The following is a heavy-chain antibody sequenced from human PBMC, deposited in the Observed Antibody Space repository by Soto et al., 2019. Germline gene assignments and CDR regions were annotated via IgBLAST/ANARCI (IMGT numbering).Heavy chain of an antibody. Sequence: GGSLRLSCAASGFTFSSYDMHWVRQATGKGLEWVSAIGTAGDTYYPGSVKGRFTISRENAKNSLYLQMNSLRAGDTAVYYCARGGLQNYYYYMDVWGKGTTVTVSS. CDR1: GFTFSSYD. D-gene: IGHD3-16*01. CDR2: IGTAGDT. J-gene: IGHJ6*03. V-gene: IGHV3-13*01. CDR3: ARGGLQNYYYYMDV.